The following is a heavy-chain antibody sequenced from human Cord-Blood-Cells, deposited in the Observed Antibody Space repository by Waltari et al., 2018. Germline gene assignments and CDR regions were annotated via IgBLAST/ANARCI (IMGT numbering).Heavy chain of an antibody. Sequence: QVQLVQSGAEVKKPGSSVKVSCKASGGTFSSSAISWVRPAPGQGLEWMGGIIPIFGTANYAQKFQGRVTITADESTSTAYMELSSLRSEDTAVYYCARGCYYYDSIGYAFDIWGQGTMVTVSS. D-gene: IGHD3-22*01. J-gene: IGHJ3*02. V-gene: IGHV1-69*01. CDR1: GGTFSSSA. CDR3: ARGCYYYDSIGYAFDI. CDR2: IIPIFGTA.